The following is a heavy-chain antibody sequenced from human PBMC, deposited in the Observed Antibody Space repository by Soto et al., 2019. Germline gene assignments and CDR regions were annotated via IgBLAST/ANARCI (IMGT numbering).Heavy chain of an antibody. CDR2: IYYTGTT. J-gene: IGHJ4*02. V-gene: IGHV4-39*01. D-gene: IGHD3-3*01. CDR1: SVSITNSSYY. Sequence: SETLSLTCTVSSVSITNSSYYWGWIRQPPGKGLEWMGSIYYTGTTYNNPSLKSRVTMSVDTSKNQFSLKLSSVTAADTAVYYCVSDRIMIYGRGTLYSFDYWGQGTLVTVSS. CDR3: VSDRIMIYGRGTLYSFDY.